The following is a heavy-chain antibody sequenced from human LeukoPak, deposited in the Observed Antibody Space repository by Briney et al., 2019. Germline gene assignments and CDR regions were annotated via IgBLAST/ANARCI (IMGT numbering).Heavy chain of an antibody. Sequence: SETLSLTCAVYGGSFSGHYWSWIRQPPGKGLEWIGEINHSGSTNYNPSLKSRVTISVDTSKNQFSLKLSSVTAADTAVYYCARRGLMGHYYFDYWGQGTLVTVSS. CDR3: ARRGLMGHYYFDY. CDR2: INHSGST. CDR1: GGSFSGHY. V-gene: IGHV4-34*01. J-gene: IGHJ4*02. D-gene: IGHD2-8*01.